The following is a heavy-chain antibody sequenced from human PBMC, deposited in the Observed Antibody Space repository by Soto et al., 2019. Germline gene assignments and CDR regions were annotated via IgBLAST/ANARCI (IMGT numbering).Heavy chain of an antibody. D-gene: IGHD3-10*01. V-gene: IGHV1-8*01. Sequence: QVQLVQSGAEVKQPGASVKVSCKASGYTFTNHDISWVRQAPGQGLEWMGWVNPNSGNTGSAQKFQGRVTMTRDTSIGTAYMKLRSLRSDDTAVYYCARGWEILVRGAWATHFYFYYLDVWGKGTTVTVSS. CDR1: GYTFTNHD. CDR2: VNPNSGNT. CDR3: ARGWEILVRGAWATHFYFYYLDV. J-gene: IGHJ6*03.